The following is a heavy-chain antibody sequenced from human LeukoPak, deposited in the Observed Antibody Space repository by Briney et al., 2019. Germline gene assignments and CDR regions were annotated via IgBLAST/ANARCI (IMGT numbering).Heavy chain of an antibody. CDR1: GFTFSSYG. D-gene: IGHD6-6*01. CDR3: AKRVPYSSSSVYFDS. V-gene: IGHV3-23*01. J-gene: IGHJ4*02. Sequence: PGGSLRLSCVASGFTFSSYGLSWVRQAPGKGLQWVSAISDSGGDTYYADSARGRFTISKDNSKNTLYLQMNSLRAEDTAVYYCAKRVPYSSSSVYFDSWGQGTLVTVSS. CDR2: ISDSGGDT.